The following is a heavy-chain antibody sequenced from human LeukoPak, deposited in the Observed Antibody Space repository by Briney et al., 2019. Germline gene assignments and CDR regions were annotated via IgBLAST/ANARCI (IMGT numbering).Heavy chain of an antibody. CDR2: ISAYNGNT. V-gene: IGHV1-18*01. CDR1: GYTFTSYG. D-gene: IGHD3-16*02. CDR3: AREDYDYVWGSYPAYNWFDP. J-gene: IGHJ5*02. Sequence: PSVKVSCKASGYTFTSYGISWVRQAPGQGLEWMGWISAYNGNTNYAQKLQGRVTMTTDTSTSTAYMELRSLRSDDTAVYYCAREDYDYVWGSYPAYNWFDPWGQGTLVTVSS.